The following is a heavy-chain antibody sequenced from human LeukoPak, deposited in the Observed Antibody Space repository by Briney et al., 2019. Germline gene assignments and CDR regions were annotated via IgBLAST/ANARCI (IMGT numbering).Heavy chain of an antibody. D-gene: IGHD2-15*01. V-gene: IGHV4-4*07. CDR2: IYTSGST. Sequence: NPSETLSLTCTVSGGSISSYYWSWIRQPAGKGLEGIGRIYTSGSTNYNPSLKSRVTMSVDTSKNQFSLKLSSVTAADTAVYYCAREVSYRSGGSCPFFDCWGQGTLVTVSS. CDR3: AREVSYRSGGSCPFFDC. J-gene: IGHJ4*02. CDR1: GGSISSYY.